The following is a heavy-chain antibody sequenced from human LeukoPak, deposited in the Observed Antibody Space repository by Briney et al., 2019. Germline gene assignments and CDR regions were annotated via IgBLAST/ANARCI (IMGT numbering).Heavy chain of an antibody. Sequence: PSETLSLTCTVSGYSISSGYNWGWIRQPPGKGLEWVGNIYQSGSTNYNPSLKSRVTISLDTSKNQFSLKLSSVTAADTAVYYCARNVGNWFDPWGQGTLVTVSS. CDR1: GYSISSGYN. D-gene: IGHD1-1*01. CDR2: IYQSGST. V-gene: IGHV4-38-2*02. J-gene: IGHJ5*02. CDR3: ARNVGNWFDP.